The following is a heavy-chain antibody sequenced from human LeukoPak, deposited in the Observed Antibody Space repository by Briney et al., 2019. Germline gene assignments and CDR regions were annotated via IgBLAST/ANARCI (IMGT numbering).Heavy chain of an antibody. Sequence: GGSLRLSCAASGFTFSSYSMNWVRQAPGKGLEWVSSISSSSSYIYYADSVTGRFTISRDNANNSLYLQMNSLRAEDTAVYYCARVGATTWYWGQGTLVTVSS. D-gene: IGHD1-26*01. CDR1: GFTFSSYS. J-gene: IGHJ4*02. CDR3: ARVGATTWY. CDR2: ISSSSSYI. V-gene: IGHV3-21*01.